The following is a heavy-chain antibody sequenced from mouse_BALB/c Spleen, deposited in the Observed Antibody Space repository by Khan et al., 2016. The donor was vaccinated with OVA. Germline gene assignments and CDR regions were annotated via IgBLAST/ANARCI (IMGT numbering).Heavy chain of an antibody. J-gene: IGHJ3*01. D-gene: IGHD2-13*01. CDR3: TRGYYGDPFAY. CDR1: GFTFSDYY. V-gene: IGHV5-4*02. Sequence: EVELVESGGGLVKPGGSLKLSCAASGFTFSDYYMYWVRQTPEKRLEWVATISDGTTYIYYPDNVKGRFTISRDNAKNNLYLQMSSLKSEDTAMYYCTRGYYGDPFAYWGQGTLDTVSA. CDR2: ISDGTTYI.